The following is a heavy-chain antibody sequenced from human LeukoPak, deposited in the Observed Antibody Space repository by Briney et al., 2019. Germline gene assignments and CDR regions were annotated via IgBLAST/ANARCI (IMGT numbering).Heavy chain of an antibody. CDR1: GFTFSNYA. CDR2: ISGSGGST. J-gene: IGHJ4*02. V-gene: IGHV3-23*01. D-gene: IGHD6-19*01. CDR3: AKDHSTDWYDWSY. Sequence: GGSLRLSCAASGFTFSNYAMSWVRQAPGKGLEWVSVISGSGGSTYYADFVKGRFTISRDNSKNTLYLQMITVRAEDTAVYYCAKDHSTDWYDWSYWGQGTLVTVSS.